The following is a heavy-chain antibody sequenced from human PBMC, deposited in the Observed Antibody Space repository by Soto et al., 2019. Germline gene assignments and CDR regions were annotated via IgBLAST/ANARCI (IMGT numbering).Heavy chain of an antibody. V-gene: IGHV3-30*18. CDR3: AKDLSQGIFGGSYGMDV. D-gene: IGHD3-3*01. Sequence: PGGSLRLSCAASGFTFTNYGMHWIRQAPGKGLEWVAVISYDGSNKQYGDSVKGRFTISRDNSQNTLYLQMNSLRAEDTAVFYCAKDLSQGIFGGSYGMDVWGQGTTVTVSS. CDR1: GFTFTNYG. J-gene: IGHJ6*02. CDR2: ISYDGSNK.